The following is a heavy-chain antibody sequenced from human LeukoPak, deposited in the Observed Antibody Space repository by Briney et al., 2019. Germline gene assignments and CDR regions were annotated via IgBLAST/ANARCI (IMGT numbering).Heavy chain of an antibody. Sequence: PGGSLRLSCAASGFAVSSNYMSWVRQAPGKGLEWVSVIYSGGNTYYADSVKGRFTISRDNSKNTLYLQMNCLRAEDTAVYYCAREGVVASFRGALDIWGQGTMVTVSS. D-gene: IGHD2-15*01. CDR3: AREGVVASFRGALDI. CDR2: IYSGGNT. CDR1: GFAVSSNY. J-gene: IGHJ3*02. V-gene: IGHV3-53*01.